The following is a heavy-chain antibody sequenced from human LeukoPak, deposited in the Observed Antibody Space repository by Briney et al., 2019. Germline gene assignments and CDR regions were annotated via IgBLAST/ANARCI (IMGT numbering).Heavy chain of an antibody. J-gene: IGHJ6*03. CDR1: GLTFIRYR. Sequence: PGGSLTLLCTPSGLTFIRYRMHWLRQAPGKGLEGVAFIRNDGTDRYYADSVQGRFTISRDSSKNTLFLQMKSLRADDTAVYYCARGVLRGLDYFYMDVWGNGTTVTVSS. CDR2: IRNDGTDR. D-gene: IGHD2-8*01. CDR3: ARGVLRGLDYFYMDV. V-gene: IGHV3-30*02.